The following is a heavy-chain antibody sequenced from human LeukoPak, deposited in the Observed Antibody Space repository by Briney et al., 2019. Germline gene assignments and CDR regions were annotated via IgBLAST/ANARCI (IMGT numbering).Heavy chain of an antibody. Sequence: GGSLRLSCAASGFTFSSYAMHWVRQAPGKGLEWVAVISYDGSNKYYADSVKGRFTISRDNSKNTLYLQMNSLRAEDTAVYYCAKIDYWGQGTLVTVSS. J-gene: IGHJ4*02. V-gene: IGHV3-30-3*02. CDR3: AKIDY. CDR2: ISYDGSNK. CDR1: GFTFSSYA.